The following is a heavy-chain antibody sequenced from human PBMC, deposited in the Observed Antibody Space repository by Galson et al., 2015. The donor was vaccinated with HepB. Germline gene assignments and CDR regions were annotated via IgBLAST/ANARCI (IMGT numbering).Heavy chain of an antibody. CDR2: ISGSGGRT. Sequence: SLRLSCAASGFTFSSYAMSWVRQAPGKGLEWVSFISGSGGRTNYADSVKGRFTISRDNSENTLYLQMNSLRAEDTAVYYWANRGLLSLYQMDVWGKGTPVIVSS. J-gene: IGHJ6*03. V-gene: IGHV3-23*01. D-gene: IGHD3-10*01. CDR1: GFTFSSYA. CDR3: ANRGLLSLYQMDV.